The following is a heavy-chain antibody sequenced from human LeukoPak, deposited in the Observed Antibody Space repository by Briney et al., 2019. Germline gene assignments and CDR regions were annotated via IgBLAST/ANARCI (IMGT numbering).Heavy chain of an antibody. J-gene: IGHJ4*02. CDR3: ARSEGELDYFDY. D-gene: IGHD1-26*01. Sequence: ASVKVSCKVSGYTFTSYYMHWVRQAPGQGLEWMGIINPSGGSTSYAQKFQGRVTMTRDTSTSTVYMELSSLRSEDTAVYYCARSEGELDYFDYWGQGTLVTVSS. V-gene: IGHV1-46*01. CDR2: INPSGGST. CDR1: GYTFTSYY.